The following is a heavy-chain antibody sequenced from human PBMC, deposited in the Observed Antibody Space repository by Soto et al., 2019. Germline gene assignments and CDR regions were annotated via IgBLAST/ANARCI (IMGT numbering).Heavy chain of an antibody. CDR2: VNPDSGNK. CDR3: ARGYSGYIRHDGLDV. D-gene: IGHD5-12*01. V-gene: IGHV1-8*01. Sequence: QVQLVQSGAEVKQPGASVMLSCKTSGYTFTSYDINWVRQATGQGLEWVGWVNPDSGNKFYAQKFQDRGTMTRDTSTSTAYLELSSLGPDDTAVYYCARGYSGYIRHDGLDVWGPGTTVTVSS. CDR1: GYTFTSYD. J-gene: IGHJ6*02.